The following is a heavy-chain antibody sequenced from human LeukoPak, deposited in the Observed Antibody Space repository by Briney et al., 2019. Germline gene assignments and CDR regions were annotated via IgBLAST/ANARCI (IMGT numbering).Heavy chain of an antibody. J-gene: IGHJ3*02. V-gene: IGHV4-34*01. CDR1: GGSFSGYY. D-gene: IGHD3-10*01. Sequence: PSETLSLTCAVYGGSFSGYYWSWIRQPPGRGLEWIGEINHSGSTNYIPPLRSRVTISVDTSKNQFSLKLSSVNAADTAVYYCARGNYYGSGTLGAFDIWGQGTMVTVSS. CDR2: INHSGST. CDR3: ARGNYYGSGTLGAFDI.